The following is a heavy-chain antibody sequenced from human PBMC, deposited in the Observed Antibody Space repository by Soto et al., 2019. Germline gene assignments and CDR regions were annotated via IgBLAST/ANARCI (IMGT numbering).Heavy chain of an antibody. Sequence: SETLSLTCTVSGGSIDSYYWSWIRRSPGKGLEWIAYIYYSGSTNYNPSLKSRVTISVDSSKNQFSLSLRSVTAADAAVYYCARHSGVPAATYTYWYMDVWGKGTTVTVSS. CDR1: GGSIDSYY. D-gene: IGHD2-2*01. CDR3: ARHSGVPAATYTYWYMDV. V-gene: IGHV4-59*08. J-gene: IGHJ6*03. CDR2: IYYSGST.